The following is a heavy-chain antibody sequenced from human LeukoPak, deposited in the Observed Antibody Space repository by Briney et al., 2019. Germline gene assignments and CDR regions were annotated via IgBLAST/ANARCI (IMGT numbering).Heavy chain of an antibody. CDR3: AREGGPYRPLDY. Sequence: PSGTLSLTCDVSGGSITQTNYWTWLRQPPGKGLEWIGEVNLQGSTNYNPSLMGRVAISVDTSENHVSLQLTSVTAADTAVYYCAREGGPYRPLDYSGQGTLLTVS. D-gene: IGHD2-2*01. J-gene: IGHJ4*02. CDR2: VNLQGST. CDR1: GGSITQTNY. V-gene: IGHV4-4*02.